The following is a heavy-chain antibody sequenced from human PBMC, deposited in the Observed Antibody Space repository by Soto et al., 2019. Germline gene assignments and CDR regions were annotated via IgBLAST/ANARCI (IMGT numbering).Heavy chain of an antibody. J-gene: IGHJ5*02. CDR2: ISYDGSNK. Sequence: QVQLVESGGGVVQPGRSLRLSCVASGFIFSSYGMHWVRQAPGKGLEWVAVISYDGSNKYYADSVKGRFTISRDNSKNSLYLQMNRLIAEDTAVYYCARDPRGYCSSTSCSQNWFYPWGQGTLVTVSS. CDR1: GFIFSSYG. D-gene: IGHD2-2*01. CDR3: ARDPRGYCSSTSCSQNWFYP. V-gene: IGHV3-30-3*01.